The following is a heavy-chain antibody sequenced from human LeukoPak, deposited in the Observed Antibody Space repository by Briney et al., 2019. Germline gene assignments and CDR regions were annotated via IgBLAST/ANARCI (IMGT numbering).Heavy chain of an antibody. Sequence: GGSLRVSCAASGFTFSGSWMGWVRQAPGNGLEWVAITNQNGNEKYYVDSVKGRSTISRDNAKNSLFFQMNSLRAEDTAVYFCVLGYSYGYLFDYWGQGTLVTVAS. CDR3: VLGYSYGYLFDY. J-gene: IGHJ4*02. D-gene: IGHD5-18*01. CDR1: GFTFSGSW. CDR2: TNQNGNEK. V-gene: IGHV3-7*01.